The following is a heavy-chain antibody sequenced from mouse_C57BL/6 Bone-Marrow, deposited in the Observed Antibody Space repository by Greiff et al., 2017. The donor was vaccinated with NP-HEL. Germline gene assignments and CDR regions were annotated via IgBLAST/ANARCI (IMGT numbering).Heavy chain of an antibody. Sequence: VQLQQPGTELVKPGASVKLSCKASGYTFTSYWMHWVKQRPGQGLEWIGNINPSNGGTNYNEKFKSKATLTVDKSSSTAYMQLSSLTSEDSAVYYCARERVYYGSSYPYAMDYWGQGTSVTVSS. D-gene: IGHD1-1*01. V-gene: IGHV1-53*01. CDR1: GYTFTSYW. J-gene: IGHJ4*01. CDR2: INPSNGGT. CDR3: ARERVYYGSSYPYAMDY.